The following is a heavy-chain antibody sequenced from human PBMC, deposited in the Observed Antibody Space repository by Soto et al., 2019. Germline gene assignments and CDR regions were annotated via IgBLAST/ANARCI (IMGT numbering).Heavy chain of an antibody. CDR3: ARGDYDSSGYNWFDP. CDR1: GFTFSSYG. V-gene: IGHV3-33*01. D-gene: IGHD3-22*01. Sequence: PGGSLRLPCAASGFTFSSYGMHWVRQAPGKGLEWVAVIWYDGSNKYYADSVKGRFTISRDNSKNTLYLQMNSLRAEDTAVYYCARGDYDSSGYNWFDPWGQGTLVTVSS. CDR2: IWYDGSNK. J-gene: IGHJ5*02.